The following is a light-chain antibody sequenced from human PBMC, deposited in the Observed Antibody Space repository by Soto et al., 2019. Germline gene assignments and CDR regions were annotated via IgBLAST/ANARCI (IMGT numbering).Light chain of an antibody. V-gene: IGKV3D-15*01. CDR2: GAS. J-gene: IGKJ5*01. CDR1: QSIDRD. CDR3: QQYNSWPIT. Sequence: ELGMTQYPATMSVSPEENATLSCRAGQSIDRDLAWYVQKPGQAPRGVIYGASTWGTGVPPRFTGSGSGTEFTLTISSLQSEDFAVYYCQQYNSWPITFGQGTRLEIK.